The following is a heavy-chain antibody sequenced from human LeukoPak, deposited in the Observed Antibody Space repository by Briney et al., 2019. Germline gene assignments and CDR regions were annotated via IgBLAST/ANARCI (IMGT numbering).Heavy chain of an antibody. CDR3: ARGHSPRITMEYDY. CDR2: IYYTEST. D-gene: IGHD3-10*01. Sequence: SETLSLTCTVSGGSIRNYYWSWIRQPPGKGLEWIGYIYYTESTKYNPSLKSRVTISVDTSKNQFSLKLSSVTAADTAVYYCARGHSPRITMEYDYWGQGTLATVSS. CDR1: GGSIRNYY. V-gene: IGHV4-59*01. J-gene: IGHJ4*02.